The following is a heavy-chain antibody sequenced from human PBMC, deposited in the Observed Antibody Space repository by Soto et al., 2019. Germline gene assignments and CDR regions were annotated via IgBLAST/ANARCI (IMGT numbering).Heavy chain of an antibody. CDR3: ARRLIDLWNQGQAFDF. Sequence: QLQLQESGPGLVKPAETLSLKCAVSGGSVSSGNYFWGWIRQPPGKGLEWIGNIDYNGDTYYSTYLKRRVTMSVDTAQNQFSLRLNSVTAADTAVYYCARRLIDLWNQGQAFDFWGQGTLVTVSS. CDR1: GGSVSSGNYF. CDR2: IDYNGDT. J-gene: IGHJ3*01. D-gene: IGHD1-1*01. V-gene: IGHV4-39*01.